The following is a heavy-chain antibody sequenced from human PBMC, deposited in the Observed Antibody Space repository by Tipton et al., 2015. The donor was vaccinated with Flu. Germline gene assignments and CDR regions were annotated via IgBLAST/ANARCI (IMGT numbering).Heavy chain of an antibody. CDR3: ARGGVATPVDYYYYGMDV. CDR1: GGSFSGYY. V-gene: IGHV4-34*01. Sequence: TLSLTCAVYGGSFSGYYWSWIRQPPGKGLEWIGEINHSGSTNYNPSLKSRVTISVDTSKNQFSLKPSSVTAADTVVYYCARGGVATPVDYYYYGMDVWGQGTTVTVSS. J-gene: IGHJ6*02. D-gene: IGHD5-12*01. CDR2: INHSGST.